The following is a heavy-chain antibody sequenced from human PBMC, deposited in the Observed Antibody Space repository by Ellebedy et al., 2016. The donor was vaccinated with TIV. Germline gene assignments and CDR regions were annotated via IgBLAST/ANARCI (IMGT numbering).Heavy chain of an antibody. V-gene: IGHV3-66*02. CDR1: GFTFGDDY. CDR2: IYSCGST. J-gene: IGHJ4*02. D-gene: IGHD1-20*01. CDR3: AKSRMVSVEEVDY. Sequence: GGSLRLSXAASGFTFGDDYMSWVRQAPGKGLEWVSVIYSCGSTYYADSVKGRFTISRDNSKNTLYLQMNSLRAEDTAVYYCAKSRMVSVEEVDYWGQGTLVTVSS.